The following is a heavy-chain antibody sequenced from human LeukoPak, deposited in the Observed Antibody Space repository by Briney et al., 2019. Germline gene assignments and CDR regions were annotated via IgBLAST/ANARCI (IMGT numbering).Heavy chain of an antibody. CDR2: IIPNLGTT. Sequence: SVKVSCKASGVTSNSHAISWVRQAPGQGLEWMGRIIPNLGTTNRAQNFQDRATLTADKSTNAAYMELTSLTSDDTAVYYCATTNYGGGYQWGDFFDFWGQGTLVTVSS. V-gene: IGHV1-69*04. CDR1: GVTSNSHA. D-gene: IGHD3-22*01. J-gene: IGHJ4*02. CDR3: ATTNYGGGYQWGDFFDF.